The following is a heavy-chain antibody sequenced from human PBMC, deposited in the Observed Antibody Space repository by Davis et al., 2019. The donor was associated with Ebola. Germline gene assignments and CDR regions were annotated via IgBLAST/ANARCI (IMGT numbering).Heavy chain of an antibody. J-gene: IGHJ6*02. CDR1: GYTFTSYG. CDR3: ARVNVDSYNLYYYYGMDV. V-gene: IGHV1-18*01. D-gene: IGHD2-21*02. CDR2: ISAYNGNT. Sequence: ASVKVSCKASGYTFTSYGISWVRQAPGQGLEWMGWISAYNGNTNYAQKLQGRVTMTTDTSTSTAYMELSSLRSEDTAVYYCARVNVDSYNLYYYYGMDVWGQGTTVTVSS.